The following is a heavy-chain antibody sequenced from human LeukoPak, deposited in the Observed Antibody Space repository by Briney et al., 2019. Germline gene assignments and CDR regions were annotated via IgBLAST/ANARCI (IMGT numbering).Heavy chain of an antibody. CDR1: GGSFSGYY. CDR3: ARQGEEDYGDYYFDY. D-gene: IGHD4-17*01. Sequence: SETLSLTCAVYGGSFSGYYWSWIRQPPGKGLEWIGEINHSGSTNYNPSLKSRVTMSVDTSKNQFSLKLSSVTAADTAVYYCARQGEEDYGDYYFDYWGQGTLVTVSS. CDR2: INHSGST. J-gene: IGHJ4*02. V-gene: IGHV4-34*01.